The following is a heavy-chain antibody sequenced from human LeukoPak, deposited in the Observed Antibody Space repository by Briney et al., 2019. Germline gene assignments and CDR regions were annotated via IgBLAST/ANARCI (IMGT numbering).Heavy chain of an antibody. CDR2: IDHRGDT. CDR1: GGSFSRYY. V-gene: IGHV4-34*01. CDR3: ARGATISETGYFDF. D-gene: IGHD5-24*01. J-gene: IGHJ4*03. Sequence: PSEALSLTCAVYGGSFSRYYWGWIRQSPGKGLEWIAEIDHRGDTNYNPSVKSRVTISVDTSKNQFSLKVRSLSAADTAVYYCARGATISETGYFDFWGQGTLVTVSS.